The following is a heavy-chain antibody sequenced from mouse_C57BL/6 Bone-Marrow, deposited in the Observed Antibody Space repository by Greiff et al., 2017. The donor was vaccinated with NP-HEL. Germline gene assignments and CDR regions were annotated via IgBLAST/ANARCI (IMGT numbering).Heavy chain of an antibody. V-gene: IGHV8-8*01. CDR3: ARINDGYYLYFDV. CDR2: IWWDDDK. Sequence: QVTLKVSGPGILQPSQTLSLTCSFSGFSLSTSGMGVGWIRQPSGKGLEWLAHIWWDDDKYYNPALKSRPTISKDTSKNQAFLKIANVDTADTATYYCARINDGYYLYFDVWGTGTTVTVSS. D-gene: IGHD2-3*01. CDR1: GFSLSTSGMG. J-gene: IGHJ1*03.